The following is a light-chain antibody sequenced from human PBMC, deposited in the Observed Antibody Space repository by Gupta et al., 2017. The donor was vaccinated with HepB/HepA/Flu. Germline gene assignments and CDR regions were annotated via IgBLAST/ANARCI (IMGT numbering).Light chain of an antibody. V-gene: IGKV1-39*01. CDR2: GAS. CDR3: QQSYSLPGT. CDR1: QNIVTY. Sequence: DIQMTQSPSSLSASVGDRVTISCRASQNIVTYLIWYQQIPGKAPKLLIYGASSLQTGVPARFSGSGSGTDFTLSISSLQPEDFATYYCQQSYSLPGTFGQGTKLEIK. J-gene: IGKJ2*01.